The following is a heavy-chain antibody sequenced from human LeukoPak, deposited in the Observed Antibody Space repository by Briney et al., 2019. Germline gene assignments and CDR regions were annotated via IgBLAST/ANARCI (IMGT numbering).Heavy chain of an antibody. D-gene: IGHD6-13*01. CDR1: GFTFSSYS. J-gene: IGHJ3*02. CDR3: ARDHPDSSSLYDAFDI. CDR2: ISSSSSTI. Sequence: PGGSLRLSCAASGFTFSSYSMNWVRRSPGKGLEWVSYISSSSSTIYYADSVKGRFTISRDNAKNSLYLQMNSLRAEDTAVYYCARDHPDSSSLYDAFDIWGQGTMVTVSS. V-gene: IGHV3-48*01.